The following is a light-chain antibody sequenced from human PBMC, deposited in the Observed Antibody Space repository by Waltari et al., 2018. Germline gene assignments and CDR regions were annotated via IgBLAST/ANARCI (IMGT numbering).Light chain of an antibody. CDR3: GSYTGSDIYL. CDR1: SSDIGAYNY. Sequence: QSALTQPASVSGSPGQSITISCTGTSSDIGAYNYVSWYQQHPGKVPKVINYNVNERPSLVFSGLAGSKSGKTASLTISGLQAEDEADYYCGSYTGSDIYLFGTGTKVTVL. J-gene: IGLJ1*01. V-gene: IGLV2-14*03. CDR2: NVN.